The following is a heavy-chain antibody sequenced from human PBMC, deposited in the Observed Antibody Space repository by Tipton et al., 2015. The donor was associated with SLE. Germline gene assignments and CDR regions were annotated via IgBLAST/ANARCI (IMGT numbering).Heavy chain of an antibody. Sequence: TLSLTCSVSGGAINNYYWGWIRQPPGKGLEWIGCLYSSGNTIYNPSLNSRVTISGDTSKNQFSLRLTSVTAADTAVYYCATEGPHGYGAPSYWGQGTLVTVSS. V-gene: IGHV4-4*08. CDR3: ATEGPHGYGAPSY. D-gene: IGHD4/OR15-4a*01. J-gene: IGHJ4*02. CDR1: GGAINNYY. CDR2: LYSSGNT.